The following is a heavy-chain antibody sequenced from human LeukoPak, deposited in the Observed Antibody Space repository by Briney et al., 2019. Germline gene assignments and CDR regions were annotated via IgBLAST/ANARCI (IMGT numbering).Heavy chain of an antibody. CDR2: ISSSGSTI. V-gene: IGHV3-11*01. J-gene: IGHJ6*02. D-gene: IGHD2-2*02. CDR1: GFTFSDYY. CDR3: ARDHSRYCSRTSCYSPYYYYGMDV. Sequence: KPGGSLRLSCAASGFTFSDYYMSWIRQAPGKGLEWVSYISSSGSTIYYADSVKGRFTFSRDNAKNSLYLQMNSLIAEDTAVYYCARDHSRYCSRTSCYSPYYYYGMDVWGQGSTVTVSS.